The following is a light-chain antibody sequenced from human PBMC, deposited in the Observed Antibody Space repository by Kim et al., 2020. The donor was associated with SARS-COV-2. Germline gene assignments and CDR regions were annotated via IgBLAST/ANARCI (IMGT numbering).Light chain of an antibody. V-gene: IGLV1-47*01. CDR2: RNN. J-gene: IGLJ3*02. Sequence: GQRVTISCSGSSSNIGSNYVYWYQQLPGTAPKLLIYRNNQRPSGVPDRFSGSKSGTSVSLAISGLRSEDEADYYCAAWDDSLSGWVFGGGTKLTVL. CDR1: SSNIGSNY. CDR3: AAWDDSLSGWV.